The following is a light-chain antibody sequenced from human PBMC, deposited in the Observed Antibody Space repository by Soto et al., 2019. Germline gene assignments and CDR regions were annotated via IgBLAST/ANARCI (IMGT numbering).Light chain of an antibody. CDR3: QQHYDYPFT. V-gene: IGKV1-8*01. CDR2: SAS. CDR1: QDISSY. J-gene: IGKJ4*01. Sequence: AIRMTQSPSSLSASIGDRVTITCRASQDISSYVAWYQQKPGKAPNLLIYSASTLQSGVPSRFSGSGSGTDFTLTISGLQSEDFSTYYCQQHYDYPFTFGGGTKVEIK.